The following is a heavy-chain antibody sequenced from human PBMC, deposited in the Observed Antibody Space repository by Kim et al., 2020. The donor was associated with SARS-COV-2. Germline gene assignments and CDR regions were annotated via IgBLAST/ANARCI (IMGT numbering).Heavy chain of an antibody. J-gene: IGHJ4*02. D-gene: IGHD5-18*01. V-gene: IGHV1-69*13. CDR2: IIPIFGTA. CDR1: GGTFSSYA. CDR3: ARGFLMDTAMVPFDY. Sequence: VKVSCKASGGTFSSYAISWVRQAPGQGLEWMGGIIPIFGTANYAQKFQGRVTITADESTSTAYMELSSLRSEDTAVYYCARGFLMDTAMVPFDYWGQGTLVTVSS.